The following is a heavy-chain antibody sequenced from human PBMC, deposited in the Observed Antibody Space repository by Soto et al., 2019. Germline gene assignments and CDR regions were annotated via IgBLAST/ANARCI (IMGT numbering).Heavy chain of an antibody. CDR2: ISASDGST. D-gene: IGHD5-18*01. CDR3: AKDKMDGNTYGLGYFDY. J-gene: IGHJ4*02. V-gene: IGHV3-23*01. CDR1: GFTFSSYA. Sequence: VQLLESGGGLVQPGGSLRLSCAASGFTFSSYAMSWVRQAPGKGLEWVSTISASDGSTYYADSVKGRFTISRDNSKNTLYLQMNSPRAEDTAVYYCAKDKMDGNTYGLGYFDYWGQGTLVTVSS.